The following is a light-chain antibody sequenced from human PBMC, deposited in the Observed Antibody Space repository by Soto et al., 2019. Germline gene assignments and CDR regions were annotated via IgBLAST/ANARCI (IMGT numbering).Light chain of an antibody. CDR1: QSINNNY. V-gene: IGKV3-20*01. CDR3: HQYGSSPPYT. Sequence: EVVLTQSPGTLSLSPGESATLSCRGSQSINNNYLAWYQQRPGQAPRLLIYGSSDRATGIPDRFSGSGSGTDFTLTISRLEPEDFAVYYCHQYGSSPPYTFGQGTKLEI. J-gene: IGKJ2*01. CDR2: GSS.